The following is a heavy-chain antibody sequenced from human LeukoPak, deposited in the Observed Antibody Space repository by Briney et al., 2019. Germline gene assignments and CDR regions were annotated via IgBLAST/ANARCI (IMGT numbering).Heavy chain of an antibody. V-gene: IGHV1-46*01. CDR1: GYTFTSYC. Sequence: ASVKVSCKASGYTFTSYCMHWVRQAPGQGLEWMGIINPGGGSTSYAQKFQGRVTMTRDTSTSTVYMELSSLRSEDTAVYYCARSYYDFWSGYSDYFDYWGQGTLVTVSS. D-gene: IGHD3-3*01. CDR2: INPGGGST. J-gene: IGHJ4*02. CDR3: ARSYYDFWSGYSDYFDY.